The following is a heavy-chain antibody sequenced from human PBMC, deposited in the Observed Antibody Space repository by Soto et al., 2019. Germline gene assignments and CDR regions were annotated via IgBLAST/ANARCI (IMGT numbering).Heavy chain of an antibody. J-gene: IGHJ3*02. CDR3: ARDPSYYYDSSGYYTVLDAFDI. V-gene: IGHV1-46*01. CDR2: INPSGGST. Sequence: ASVKVSCKASGYTFTSYYMHWVRQAPGQGLEWMGIINPSGGSTNYAQKFQGRVTMTTDTSTSIAYMELRSLRSDDTAVYYCARDPSYYYDSSGYYTVLDAFDIWGQGTMVTVS. CDR1: GYTFTSYY. D-gene: IGHD3-22*01.